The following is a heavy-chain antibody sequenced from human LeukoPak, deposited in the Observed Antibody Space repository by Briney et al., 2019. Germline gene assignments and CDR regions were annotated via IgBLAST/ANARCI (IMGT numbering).Heavy chain of an antibody. D-gene: IGHD2-2*01. Sequence: SETLSLTCTVSGDSISSGRYYWSWIRQPAGRGLEWSGRIYNSGRTNYNPSLKSRVTIFIDTSRNQFSLKLSSVTAADTAVYYCARDLAAPAAMRLGVWFDPWGQGTLVTVSS. J-gene: IGHJ5*02. CDR2: IYNSGRT. V-gene: IGHV4-61*02. CDR1: GDSISSGRYY. CDR3: ARDLAAPAAMRLGVWFDP.